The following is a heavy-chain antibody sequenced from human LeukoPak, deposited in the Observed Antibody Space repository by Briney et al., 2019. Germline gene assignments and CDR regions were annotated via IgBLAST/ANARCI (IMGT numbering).Heavy chain of an antibody. V-gene: IGHV1-18*01. D-gene: IGHD3-22*01. CDR3: AKMGASSGYSPIDY. CDR1: GYSFTRYL. CDR2: ISAYDGNT. J-gene: IGHJ4*02. Sequence: ASVKVSCKASGYSFTRYLISWVRQVPGRGLEWVGWISAYDGNTNYAQKVQGRVTMTTDSSTSTAYMELRSLRSDDPAVYYCAKMGASSGYSPIDYWGQGTLVTVSA.